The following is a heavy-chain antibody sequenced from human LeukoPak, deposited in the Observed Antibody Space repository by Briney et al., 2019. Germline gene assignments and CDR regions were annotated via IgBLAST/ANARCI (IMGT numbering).Heavy chain of an antibody. CDR2: ISGSGVNT. Sequence: GRSLRLSCAAPGITFSSYAMTWVRQAPGKGLEWVSAISGSGVNTYYADSVKGRFTISRDNSNHTVYLQMNSLSPEHSAVYHCAREEKGGCQISYNWSDPWGQGTLVTVSS. CDR3: AREEKGGCQISYNWSDP. J-gene: IGHJ5*02. V-gene: IGHV3-23*01. D-gene: IGHD2-8*01. CDR1: GITFSSYA.